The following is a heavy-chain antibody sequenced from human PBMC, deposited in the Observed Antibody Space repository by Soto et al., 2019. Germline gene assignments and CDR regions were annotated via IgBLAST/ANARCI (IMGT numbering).Heavy chain of an antibody. J-gene: IGHJ4*02. CDR1: GYSVSSNRPP. CDR2: TYYRSSLYS. CDR3: ARYPTGFHNAFDF. V-gene: IGHV6-1*01. Sequence: SQSLSLTFAISGYSVSSNRPPWNWISQSPSRGLEWLGRTYYRSSLYSDYAPSVKSRITVNPDTSQNQFSRQLNSVIPEDTAIYYCARYPTGFHNAFDFWGQGTLVAVS.